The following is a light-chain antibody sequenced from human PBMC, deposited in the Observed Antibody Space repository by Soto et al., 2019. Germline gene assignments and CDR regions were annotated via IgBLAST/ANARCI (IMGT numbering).Light chain of an antibody. V-gene: IGKV3-15*01. CDR2: GAS. Sequence: EIVMTQPPASLSASAGERVTLSCRASQSVSSYLAWYQQKPGQAPRLLIYGASTRATGIPARFSGSGSGTEFTLTISNLQSEDFAVYYCQHYNHWLWTFGQGTKVDIK. CDR3: QHYNHWLWT. CDR1: QSVSSY. J-gene: IGKJ1*01.